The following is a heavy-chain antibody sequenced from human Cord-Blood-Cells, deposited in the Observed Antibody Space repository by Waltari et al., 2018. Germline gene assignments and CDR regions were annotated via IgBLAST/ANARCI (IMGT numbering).Heavy chain of an antibody. D-gene: IGHD6-13*01. V-gene: IGHV4-34*01. J-gene: IGHJ4*02. CDR1: GGSFSGYY. CDR3: ARWGYSSSQPFDY. Sequence: QVQLQQWGAGLLKPSETLSLTCAVYGGSFSGYYWRWICQPPGKGLEWIGEINHSGSTNYNPSLKSRVTISVDTSKNQFSLKLSSVTAADTAVYYCARWGYSSSQPFDYWGQGTLVTVSS. CDR2: INHSGST.